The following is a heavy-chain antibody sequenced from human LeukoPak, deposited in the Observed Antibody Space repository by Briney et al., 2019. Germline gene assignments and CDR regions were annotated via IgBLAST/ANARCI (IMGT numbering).Heavy chain of an antibody. D-gene: IGHD3-22*01. CDR2: IKSETDGGTT. CDR3: TTDRAYYYDSSGYYPDAFDI. CDR1: GFTFSSYG. J-gene: IGHJ3*02. V-gene: IGHV3-15*07. Sequence: GRSLRLSCAASGFTFSSYGMHWVRQAPGKGLEWVGRIKSETDGGTTDYAAPVKGRFTISRDDSKNTLYLQMNSLKTEDTAVYYCTTDRAYYYDSSGYYPDAFDIWGQGTMVTVSS.